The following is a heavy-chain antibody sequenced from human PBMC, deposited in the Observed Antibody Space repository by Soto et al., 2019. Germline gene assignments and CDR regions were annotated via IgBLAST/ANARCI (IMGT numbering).Heavy chain of an antibody. CDR1: GYTLTELS. V-gene: IGHV1-24*01. CDR2: FDPEDGET. J-gene: IGHJ4*02. Sequence: GASVKVSCKVSGYTLTELSMHWVRQAPGKGLEWMGGFDPEDGETIYAQKFQGRVTMTEDTSTDTAYMELSSLRSEDTAVYYCATDSNFAAAGPPNFDYWGQGTLVTVSS. CDR3: ATDSNFAAAGPPNFDY. D-gene: IGHD6-13*01.